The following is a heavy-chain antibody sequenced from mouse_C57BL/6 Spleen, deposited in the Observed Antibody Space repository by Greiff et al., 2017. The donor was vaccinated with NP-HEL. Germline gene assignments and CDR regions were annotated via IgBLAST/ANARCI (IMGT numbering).Heavy chain of an antibody. CDR3: ARDGYLYYAMDY. D-gene: IGHD2-3*01. CDR1: GYAFSSSW. J-gene: IGHJ4*01. CDR2: IYPGDGDT. Sequence: VKLVESGPELVKPGASVKISCKASGYAFSSSWMNWVKQRPGKGLEWIGRIYPGDGDTNYNGKFKGKATLTADKSSSTAYMQLSSLTSEDSAVYFCARDGYLYYAMDYWGQGTSVTVSS. V-gene: IGHV1-82*01.